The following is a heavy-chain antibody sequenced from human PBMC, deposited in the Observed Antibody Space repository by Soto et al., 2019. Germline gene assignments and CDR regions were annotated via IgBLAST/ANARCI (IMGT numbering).Heavy chain of an antibody. CDR2: MYYSGST. CDR3: ARLHCNSPNCVPLDP. Sequence: PSETLSLTCTVSGGSISSYYWGWIRQPPGKGLEWIGSMYYSGSTSYNPSLKSRVTMSVDTSKNQLSLRLSSVTAADTAVYYCARLHCNSPNCVPLDPWGQGTLVTVSS. D-gene: IGHD2-2*01. J-gene: IGHJ5*02. V-gene: IGHV4-39*01. CDR1: GGSISSYY.